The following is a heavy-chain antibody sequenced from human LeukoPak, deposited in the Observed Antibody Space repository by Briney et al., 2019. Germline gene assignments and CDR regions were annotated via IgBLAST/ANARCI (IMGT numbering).Heavy chain of an antibody. D-gene: IGHD4-23*01. CDR2: INHSGST. V-gene: IGHV4-34*01. Sequence: SETLSLTCAVYGGSFNGYYWSWIRQPPGKGLEWIGEINHSGSTNYNPSLKSRVTISVDTSKNQFSLKLSSVTAADTAVYYCARDSGGTDSVFDIWGQGTVVTVSS. CDR3: ARDSGGTDSVFDI. J-gene: IGHJ3*02. CDR1: GGSFNGYY.